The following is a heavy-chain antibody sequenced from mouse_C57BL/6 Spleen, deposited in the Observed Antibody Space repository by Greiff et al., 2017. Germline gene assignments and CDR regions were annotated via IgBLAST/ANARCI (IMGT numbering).Heavy chain of an antibody. D-gene: IGHD2-4*01. V-gene: IGHV1-7*01. CDR1: GYTFTSYW. CDR2: INPSSGYT. Sequence: LQESGAELAKPGASVKLSCTASGYTFTSYWMHWVKQRPGQGLEWIGYINPSSGYTKYNQKFKDKATVTADKSSSTAYMQLSSLTYEDSADYYCARYYYDEDYYAMDYWGQGTSVTVSS. CDR3: ARYYYDEDYYAMDY. J-gene: IGHJ4*01.